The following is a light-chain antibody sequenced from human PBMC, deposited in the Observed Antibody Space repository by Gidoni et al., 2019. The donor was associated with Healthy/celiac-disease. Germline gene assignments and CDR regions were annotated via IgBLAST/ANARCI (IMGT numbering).Light chain of an antibody. Sequence: PPTMSLSAGERATLAGKASQSVSSYLAWYQQKPGQAPRLLIYDASNRATGIPARFSGSGSGTDFTLTISSLEPEDFAVYYCQQRSNWPLTFGGGTKVEIK. CDR2: DAS. J-gene: IGKJ4*01. CDR1: QSVSSY. V-gene: IGKV3-11*01. CDR3: QQRSNWPLT.